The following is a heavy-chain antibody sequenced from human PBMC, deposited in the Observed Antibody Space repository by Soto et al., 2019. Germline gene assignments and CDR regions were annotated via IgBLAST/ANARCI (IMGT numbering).Heavy chain of an antibody. V-gene: IGHV3-30*18. CDR1: GFIFSTYD. CDR3: AKSLRGTSSGRYYYYALDV. J-gene: IGHJ6*02. D-gene: IGHD6-6*01. Sequence: GGSLRLACAASGFIFSTYDMHWVRQAPGKGLEWVAIISYDGSNKYYADSVKGRFTISRDNSKNTLYLQMNSLRGDDTAIYYCAKSLRGTSSGRYYYYALDVWGQGTTVTVSS. CDR2: ISYDGSNK.